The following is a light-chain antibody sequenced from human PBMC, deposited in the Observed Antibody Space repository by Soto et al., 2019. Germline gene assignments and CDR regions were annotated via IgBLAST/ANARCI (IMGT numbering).Light chain of an antibody. CDR1: QTVSSN. J-gene: IGKJ2*01. CDR3: QQYHNWPPQYT. Sequence: EIVMTQSPATLSVSPGERATLSCRASQTVSSNLAWYQQKPGQAPRLLIHGASTRASGVPTRFSGSGSGTDFTLTISSLQYADFAVYYCQQYHNWPPQYTFGQGTKLQIK. V-gene: IGKV3-15*01. CDR2: GAS.